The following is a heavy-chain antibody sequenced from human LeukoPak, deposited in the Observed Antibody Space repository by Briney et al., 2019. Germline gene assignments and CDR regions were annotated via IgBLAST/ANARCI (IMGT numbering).Heavy chain of an antibody. D-gene: IGHD6-19*01. CDR3: ARGASRYSSGWYGY. V-gene: IGHV4-34*01. Sequence: SETLSLTCAVYGGSFSGYYWSWIRQPPGKGQEWIGEINHSGSTNYNPSLKSRVTISVDTSKNQFSLKLSSVTAADTAVYYCARGASRYSSGWYGYWGQGTLVTVSS. J-gene: IGHJ4*02. CDR2: INHSGST. CDR1: GGSFSGYY.